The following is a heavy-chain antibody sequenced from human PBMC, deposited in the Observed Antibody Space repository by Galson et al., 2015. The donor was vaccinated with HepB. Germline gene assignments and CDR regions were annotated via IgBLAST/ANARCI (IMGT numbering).Heavy chain of an antibody. CDR3: ARPGVDTAMEYFDY. CDR1: GFTFSSYA. Sequence: SLRLSCAASGFTFSSYAMHWVRQAPGKGLEWVAVISYDGSNKYYADSVKGRFTISRDNSKNTLYLQMNSLRAEDTAVYYCARPGVDTAMEYFDYWGQGTLVTVSS. V-gene: IGHV3-30*04. D-gene: IGHD5-18*01. J-gene: IGHJ4*02. CDR2: ISYDGSNK.